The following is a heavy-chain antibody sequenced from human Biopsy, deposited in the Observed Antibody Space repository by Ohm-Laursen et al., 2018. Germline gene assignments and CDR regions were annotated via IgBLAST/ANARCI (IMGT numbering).Heavy chain of an antibody. D-gene: IGHD1-26*01. CDR3: ARVGAGAPSIDYFDY. CDR1: GDSVSSGSFY. V-gene: IGHV4-61*01. CDR2: IYYSGRT. Sequence: GTLSLTCSVSGDSVSSGSFYWTWIRQPPGQGLEYIGYIYYSGRTNYNPSLRSRVTISVDRSKNQFSLELSSVTAADTAVYYCARVGAGAPSIDYFDYWGQGALVTVSS. J-gene: IGHJ4*02.